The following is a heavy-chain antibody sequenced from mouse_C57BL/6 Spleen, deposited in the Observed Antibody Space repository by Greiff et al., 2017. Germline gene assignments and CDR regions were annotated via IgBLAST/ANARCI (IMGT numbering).Heavy chain of an antibody. D-gene: IGHD5-1*01. Sequence: VQLQQSGPELVKPGASVKISCKASGYAFSSSWMNWVKQRPGKGLEWIGRIYPGDGDTNYNGKFKGKATLTADTSSNTAYMQLSSLTTEDSAIYYCAREKSTEFDYWGQGTTLTVSS. CDR1: GYAFSSSW. CDR2: IYPGDGDT. CDR3: AREKSTEFDY. J-gene: IGHJ2*01. V-gene: IGHV1-82*01.